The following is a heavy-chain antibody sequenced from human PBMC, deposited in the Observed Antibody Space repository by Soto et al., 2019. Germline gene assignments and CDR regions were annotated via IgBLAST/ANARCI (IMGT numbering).Heavy chain of an antibody. V-gene: IGHV4-59*01. D-gene: IGHD6-13*01. CDR3: ARDPGIAAAGPGGFDP. J-gene: IGHJ5*02. Sequence: PSETLSLTCTVSGGSISSYYWSWIRQPPGKGLEWIGYIYYSGSTNYNPSLKGRVTISVDTSKNQFSLKLSSVTAADTAVYYCARDPGIAAAGPGGFDPWGQGTLVTV. CDR1: GGSISSYY. CDR2: IYYSGST.